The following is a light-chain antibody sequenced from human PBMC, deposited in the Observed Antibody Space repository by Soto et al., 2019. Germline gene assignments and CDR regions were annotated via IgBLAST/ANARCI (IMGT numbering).Light chain of an antibody. CDR2: GAA. CDR3: QQYGSSPGT. J-gene: IGKJ5*01. V-gene: IGKV3-20*01. Sequence: EIVLTQSPGTLSLSPGERATLSCRASQSVNNNYLAWYQQKPGQAPRPLIHGAAIRATGIPDRFSGSGSGADFTLTISRLEPEDFAVYYCQQYGSSPGTFGQGTRVEIK. CDR1: QSVNNNY.